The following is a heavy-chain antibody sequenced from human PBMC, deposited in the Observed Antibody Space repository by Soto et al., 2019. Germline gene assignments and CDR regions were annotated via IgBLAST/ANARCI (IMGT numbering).Heavy chain of an antibody. Sequence: SETLSLTCTVSGGSISSGCYYGSWIRQHPGKGLEWIGYIYYSGSTYYNPSLKSRVTISVDTSKNQFSLKLSSVTAADTAVYYCARGTGDIYYYYGMDVWGQGTTVTVSS. V-gene: IGHV4-31*03. CDR1: GGSISSGCYY. D-gene: IGHD7-27*01. CDR2: IYYSGST. CDR3: ARGTGDIYYYYGMDV. J-gene: IGHJ6*02.